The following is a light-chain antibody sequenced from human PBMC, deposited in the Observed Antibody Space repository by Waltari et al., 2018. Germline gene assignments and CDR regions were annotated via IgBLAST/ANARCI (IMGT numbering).Light chain of an antibody. Sequence: QSALTQPASVSGSPGQSITISCTGTSSDVGGYNYVAWYQQHSGKAPNLMIYEVSNRPSGVSNRFSGSKSGNTASLTISGLQAEDEADYYCSSYTSSSRGVFGGGTKLTVL. CDR1: SSDVGGYNY. CDR2: EVS. CDR3: SSYTSSSRGV. J-gene: IGLJ2*01. V-gene: IGLV2-14*01.